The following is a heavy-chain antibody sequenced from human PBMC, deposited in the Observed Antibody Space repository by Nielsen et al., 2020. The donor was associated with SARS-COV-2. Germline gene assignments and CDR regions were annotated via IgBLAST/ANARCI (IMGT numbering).Heavy chain of an antibody. Sequence: GGSLRLSCAGSGFTFSSYYFNWVRQAPGKGLMWVSRINTDGSRSAYADAVKGRFTISRDNARDTLYLQMNSLSVEDTAVYYCVRVRDDGHYYDTGPFDDWGQGALVTVSS. CDR3: VRVRDDGHYYDTGPFDD. CDR1: GFTFSSYY. D-gene: IGHD3-22*01. V-gene: IGHV3-74*01. CDR2: INTDGSRS. J-gene: IGHJ4*02.